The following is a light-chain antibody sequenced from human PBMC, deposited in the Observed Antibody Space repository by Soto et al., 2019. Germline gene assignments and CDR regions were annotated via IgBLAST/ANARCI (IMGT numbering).Light chain of an antibody. CDR3: FSFTTDWTHV. Sequence: QSVLTQPASVSGSPGQSITISCAGGSSDIGAYNYVSWFQQYPGKAPKLIISEVSNRPSGVSNRFSGSKSGTAASLTISGLQTEDEADYFCFSFTTDWTHVFGTGTKV. J-gene: IGLJ1*01. CDR1: SSDIGAYNY. CDR2: EVS. V-gene: IGLV2-14*01.